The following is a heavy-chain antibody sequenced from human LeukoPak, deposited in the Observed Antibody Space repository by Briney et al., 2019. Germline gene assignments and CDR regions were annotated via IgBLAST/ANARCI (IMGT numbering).Heavy chain of an antibody. CDR3: ARGNRRLGYYGSGSRLPFDS. J-gene: IGHJ4*02. V-gene: IGHV4-34*01. Sequence: SETLSLTCAVYGGSFSDYYWSWIRQPPGKGLEWIGEVNHSGITIYNPSLKSRVTISVDTPKNQFSLKVTFVTAADTAVYYCARGNRRLGYYGSGSRLPFDSWGQGTLVTVSS. CDR1: GGSFSDYY. CDR2: VNHSGIT. D-gene: IGHD3-10*01.